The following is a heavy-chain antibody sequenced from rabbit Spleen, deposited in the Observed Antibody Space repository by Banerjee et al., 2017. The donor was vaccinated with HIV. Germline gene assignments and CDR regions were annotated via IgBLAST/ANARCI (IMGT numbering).Heavy chain of an antibody. V-gene: IGHV1S45*01. Sequence: QEQLGESGGGLVQPEGSLALTCKASGFTISSSYWICWVRQAPGKGLEWIASIYAGSSGSTYYASWAKGRFTISKTSSTTVTLQMTSLTAADTATYFCARDAGSYDYIDVYFNLWGPGTLVTVS. D-gene: IGHD8-1*01. CDR1: GFTISSSYW. CDR3: ARDAGSYDYIDVYFNL. CDR2: IYAGSSGST. J-gene: IGHJ4*01.